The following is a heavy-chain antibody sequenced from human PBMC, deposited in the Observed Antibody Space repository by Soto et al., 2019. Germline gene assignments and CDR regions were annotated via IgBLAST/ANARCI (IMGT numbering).Heavy chain of an antibody. Sequence: ASVKVSCKASGYTFTGYYMHWVRQAPGQGLEWMGWINPNSGGTNYAQKFQGWVTMTRDTSISTAYMELSRLRSDDTAVYYCARAGVVSSSSWDYFDYWGQGTLVTVSS. CDR1: GYTFTGYY. D-gene: IGHD6-6*01. V-gene: IGHV1-2*04. CDR3: ARAGVVSSSSWDYFDY. J-gene: IGHJ4*02. CDR2: INPNSGGT.